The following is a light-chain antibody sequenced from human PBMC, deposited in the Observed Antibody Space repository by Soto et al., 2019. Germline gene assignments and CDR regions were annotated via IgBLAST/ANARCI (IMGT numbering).Light chain of an antibody. J-gene: IGKJ3*01. Sequence: EIVLTQSPGTLSLSPGERATLSCRASQSVSGNSLAWYQQKPGQAPRLLIYSASHRATYIPDGFSGSGSATDFTLAISSLEPEDFAVYYCRQYGSSPQTFGPGTKVDI. CDR3: RQYGSSPQT. V-gene: IGKV3-20*01. CDR1: QSVSGNS. CDR2: SAS.